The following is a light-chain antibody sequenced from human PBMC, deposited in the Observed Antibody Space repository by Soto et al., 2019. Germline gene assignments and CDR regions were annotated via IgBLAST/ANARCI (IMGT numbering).Light chain of an antibody. CDR1: QSVSSY. J-gene: IGKJ1*01. Sequence: EIVLTQSPATLSLSPGERATLSCRASQSVSSYLAWYQQKPGQAPRLLIYDASNRATGIPARFSGSGSGTDFTLTISSLEPEEFAVYYCQQGDTFGQGTKVEIK. V-gene: IGKV3-11*01. CDR2: DAS. CDR3: QQGDT.